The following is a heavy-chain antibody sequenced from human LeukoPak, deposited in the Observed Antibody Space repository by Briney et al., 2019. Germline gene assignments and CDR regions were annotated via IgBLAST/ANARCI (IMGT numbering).Heavy chain of an antibody. Sequence: PGGSLRLSCAASGFTFSSYWMHWVRQAPGKGLVWVSRINTDGSSTSYADSVKGRFTISRDNAKNTLYLQMNSLRAEDTAVYYCARRPRNFPYYYMDVWGKGTTVTVSS. CDR3: ARRPRNFPYYYMDV. V-gene: IGHV3-74*01. CDR2: INTDGSST. CDR1: GFTFSSYW. J-gene: IGHJ6*03. D-gene: IGHD1-1*01.